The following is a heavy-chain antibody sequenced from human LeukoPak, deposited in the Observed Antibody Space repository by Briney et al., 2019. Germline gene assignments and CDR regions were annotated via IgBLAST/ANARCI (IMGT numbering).Heavy chain of an antibody. CDR1: GGTFSSYA. Sequence: GSSVTVSYKASGGTFSSYAISWVRQAPGQGLEGMGGIIPIFGTANYAQKFQGRVTITTDESTSTAYMELSSLRSEDTAVYYCARLQGDCYPEVCAFDIWGQGTMVTVSS. D-gene: IGHD2-21*02. J-gene: IGHJ3*02. CDR2: IIPIFGTA. CDR3: ARLQGDCYPEVCAFDI. V-gene: IGHV1-69*05.